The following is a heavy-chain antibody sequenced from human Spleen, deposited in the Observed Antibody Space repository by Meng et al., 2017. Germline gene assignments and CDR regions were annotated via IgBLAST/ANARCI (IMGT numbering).Heavy chain of an antibody. CDR1: GYIFTNYY. V-gene: IGHV1-46*01. CDR3: AGDSGWIQSSLDV. Sequence: ASVKVSCKASGYIFTNYYMYWVRQAPGQGLEWMGIINPSSGNTNYAQKFQGRVTMTRDTSTSTVYMELSSLRSEDTAVYYCAGDSGWIQSSLDVWGQGTTVTVSS. D-gene: IGHD5-18*01. CDR2: INPSSGNT. J-gene: IGHJ6*02.